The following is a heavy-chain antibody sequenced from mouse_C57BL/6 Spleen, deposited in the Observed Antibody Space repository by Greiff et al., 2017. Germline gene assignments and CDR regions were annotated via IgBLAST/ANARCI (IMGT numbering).Heavy chain of an antibody. CDR1: GYTFTSYW. CDR2: IHPNSGST. V-gene: IGHV1-64*01. D-gene: IGHD3-2*02. Sequence: VQLQQPGAELVKPGASVKLSCKASGYTFTSYWMHWVKQRPGQGLEWIGMIHPNSGSTNYNEKFKSKATLTVDKSSSTAYMQLSSLTSEGSAVYYCARSGEAQAWFAYWGQGTLVTVSA. J-gene: IGHJ3*01. CDR3: ARSGEAQAWFAY.